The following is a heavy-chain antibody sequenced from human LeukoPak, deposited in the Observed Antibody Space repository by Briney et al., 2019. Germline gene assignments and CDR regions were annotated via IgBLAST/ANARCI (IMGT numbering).Heavy chain of an antibody. Sequence: ASVKVSCKASGYTFTSYYMHWVRQAPGPGLEWMGIINPSGGSTSYAQKFQGRVTMTRDTSTSTVYMELSSLRSEDTAVYYCARMYYYGSGSYYNGDYWGQGTLVTVSS. CDR1: GYTFTSYY. CDR3: ARMYYYGSGSYYNGDY. CDR2: INPSGGST. V-gene: IGHV1-46*01. D-gene: IGHD3-10*01. J-gene: IGHJ4*02.